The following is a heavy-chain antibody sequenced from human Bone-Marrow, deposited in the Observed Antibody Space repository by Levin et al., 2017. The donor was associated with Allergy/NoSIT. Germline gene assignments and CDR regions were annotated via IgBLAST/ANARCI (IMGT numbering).Heavy chain of an antibody. CDR2: FEPEDGET. CDR1: GYSLSDLA. V-gene: IGHV1-24*01. Sequence: AASVKVSCKVSGYSLSDLAMHWVRQAPGKGLEWMGGFEPEDGETIYAQHFHDRVTLTEDTSTDTAYMELSSLTSEDTALYYCASQVSDIYAFDIWGQGTAVTVSS. J-gene: IGHJ3*02. CDR3: ASQVSDIYAFDI. D-gene: IGHD3-9*01.